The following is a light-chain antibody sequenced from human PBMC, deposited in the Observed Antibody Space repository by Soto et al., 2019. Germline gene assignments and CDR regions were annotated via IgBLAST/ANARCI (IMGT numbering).Light chain of an antibody. CDR3: SSYTRRSTLV. Sequence: QSALTQPASVSVAPGQSTTISCTGTSSDVVGYDYVSWYQPHPDKAPKLMLHEVTNRPSGVSSRFSGSKSGNTASLTISGLQAEDEADYYCSSYTRRSTLVFGTGTTLTVL. V-gene: IGLV2-14*01. J-gene: IGLJ1*01. CDR2: EVT. CDR1: SSDVVGYDY.